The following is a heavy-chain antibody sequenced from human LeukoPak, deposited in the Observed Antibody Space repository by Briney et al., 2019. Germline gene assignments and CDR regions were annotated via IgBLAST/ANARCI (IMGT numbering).Heavy chain of an antibody. CDR1: GYTFTGYY. D-gene: IGHD1-26*01. CDR2: IIPIFGTA. CDR3: ARDRELLYFDY. Sequence: PVKVSCKASGYTFTGYYIHWVRQAPGQGLEWMGRIIPIFGTANYAPKFQGRVTITTDESTSTAYMELSSLRSEDTAVYYCARDRELLYFDYWGQGTLVTVSS. V-gene: IGHV1-69*05. J-gene: IGHJ4*02.